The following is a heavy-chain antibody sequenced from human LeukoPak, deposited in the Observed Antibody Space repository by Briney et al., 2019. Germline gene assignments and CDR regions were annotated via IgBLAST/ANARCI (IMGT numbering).Heavy chain of an antibody. J-gene: IGHJ4*02. CDR1: GFTFRSFG. Sequence: QSGGSLRLSCAASGFTFRSFGMHWVRQAPGKGLEWVSFIRSDGRATDYADSVKGRLTISRDNFRNTLCVQMNSLRDEDTAIYYCAKDRDGGNFYFDYWGQGILVTVSS. CDR2: IRSDGRAT. D-gene: IGHD4-23*01. V-gene: IGHV3-30*02. CDR3: AKDRDGGNFYFDY.